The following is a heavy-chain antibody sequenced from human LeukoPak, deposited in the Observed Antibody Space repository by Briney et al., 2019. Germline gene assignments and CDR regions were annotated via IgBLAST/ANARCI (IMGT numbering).Heavy chain of an antibody. D-gene: IGHD3-3*01. Sequence: SETLSLTCTVSGGSISSGGYYWSWIRQPPGKGLEWIGYIYHSGSTYYNPSLKSRVTISVDRSKNQFSLKLSSVTAADTAVYYCARDRFLEWYFDYWGQGTLVTVSS. J-gene: IGHJ4*02. CDR1: GGSISSGGYY. CDR3: ARDRFLEWYFDY. V-gene: IGHV4-30-2*01. CDR2: IYHSGST.